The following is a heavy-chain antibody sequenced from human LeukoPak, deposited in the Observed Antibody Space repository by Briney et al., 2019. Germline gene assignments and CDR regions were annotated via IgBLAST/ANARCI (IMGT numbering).Heavy chain of an antibody. CDR3: ARGSSGY. V-gene: IGHV3-48*03. CDR2: ISSSGSSI. D-gene: IGHD2-15*01. CDR1: GFTFSSYE. Sequence: QPGGSLRLSCAASGFTFSSYEMNWVRQAPGKGLEWLSYISSSGSSIYYADSVKGRFTISRDNAKYSLHLQMNSLRAEETGVYYCARGSSGYWGQGTLVTVSS. J-gene: IGHJ4*02.